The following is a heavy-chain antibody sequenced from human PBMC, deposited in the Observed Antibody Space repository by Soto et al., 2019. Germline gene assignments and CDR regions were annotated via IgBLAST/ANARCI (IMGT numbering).Heavy chain of an antibody. CDR3: AKGPHTNVGWPYYFES. D-gene: IGHD6-19*01. V-gene: IGHV3-48*02. CDR1: GFSLAPYP. Sequence: VHLVESGGGLVQPGGSLRLSCVASGFSLAPYPMNWVRQTPGTGLEWISYSSPRGDTIYYADSVEGRFTISRDNARHSLSLHMSSLRDEDSALYYCAKGPHTNVGWPYYFESWGQGVPVTVSS. J-gene: IGHJ4*02. CDR2: SSPRGDTI.